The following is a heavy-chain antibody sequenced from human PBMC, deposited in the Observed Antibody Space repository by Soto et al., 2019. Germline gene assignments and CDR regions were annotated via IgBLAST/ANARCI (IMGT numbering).Heavy chain of an antibody. CDR3: ARGRLQYHTGGEYYYYYMDV. D-gene: IGHD4-4*01. J-gene: IGHJ6*03. CDR2: MKPNSGNT. V-gene: IGHV1-8*01. CDR1: GYTFTSYD. Sequence: ASVKVSCKASGYTFTSYDINWVRQATGQGLEWMGWMKPNSGNTGYAQKFQGRVTMTRNTSISTAYMELSSLRSEDTAVYYCARGRLQYHTGGEYYYYYMDVWGKGTTVTV.